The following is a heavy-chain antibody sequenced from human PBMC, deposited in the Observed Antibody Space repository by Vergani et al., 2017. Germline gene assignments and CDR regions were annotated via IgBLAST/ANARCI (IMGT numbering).Heavy chain of an antibody. CDR3: ARGTFLHAFDN. CDR1: GDSISSGNYY. J-gene: IGHJ3*02. V-gene: IGHV4-61*02. CDR2: IYSSGST. D-gene: IGHD1-26*01. Sequence: QVQLQESGPGLLKPSQTLSLTCSVAGDSISSGNYYWTWIRQPAGKGLEWMGRIYSSGSTSYNPSIKSRITMSLDTSKNQFSLCLSSVTAADTAVYYCARGTFLHAFDNWGQGTVVTVSS.